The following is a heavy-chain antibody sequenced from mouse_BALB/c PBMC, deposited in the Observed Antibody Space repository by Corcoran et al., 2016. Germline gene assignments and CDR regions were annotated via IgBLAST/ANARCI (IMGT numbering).Heavy chain of an antibody. J-gene: IGHJ4*01. CDR2: INPYNGAT. CDR3: ARGRGSYAMDY. Sequence: EVQLRQSGPELVKPGASVKISCKASGYSFTGYYMHWVKQSHVKSLEWIGRINPYNGATSYNQNFKDKASLTVDKSSSTAYMELHSLTSEDSAVYYCARGRGSYAMDYWGQGTSVTVSS. V-gene: IGHV1-26*01. CDR1: GYSFTGYY.